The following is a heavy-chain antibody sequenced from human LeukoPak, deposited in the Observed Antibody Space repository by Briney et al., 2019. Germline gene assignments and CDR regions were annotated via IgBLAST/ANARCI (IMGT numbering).Heavy chain of an antibody. CDR1: NYTFTSYG. D-gene: IGHD3-10*01. V-gene: IGHV1-18*01. Sequence: ASVNVSCKASNYTFTSYGISWVRQAPGQGLEWMAWINAYNGDTSYAQKFQGRVTLTTDTSTSTAYMELRSLRSDDTAVYYCARDGSGVWFDYWGQGTLVTVSS. J-gene: IGHJ4*02. CDR3: ARDGSGVWFDY. CDR2: INAYNGDT.